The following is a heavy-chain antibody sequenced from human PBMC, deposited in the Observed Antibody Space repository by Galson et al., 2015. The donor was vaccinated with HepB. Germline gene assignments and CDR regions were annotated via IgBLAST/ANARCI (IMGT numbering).Heavy chain of an antibody. CDR2: TYSGGST. V-gene: IGHV3-53*01. J-gene: IGHJ3*02. CDR1: GFTVSSTY. Sequence: SLRLSCAASGFTVSSTYVSWVRQAPGKGLEWVSVTYSGGSTYYADSVKGRFTISRDISRNTLYLQLNSLRAEDTAVYYCASATTGMATYNAFDIWGQGTMVTVSS. D-gene: IGHD5-24*01. CDR3: ASATTGMATYNAFDI.